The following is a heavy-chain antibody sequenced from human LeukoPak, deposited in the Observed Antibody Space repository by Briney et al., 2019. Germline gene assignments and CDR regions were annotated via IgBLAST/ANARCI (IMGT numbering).Heavy chain of an antibody. CDR1: GFTFTYYT. V-gene: IGHV3-21*01. CDR2: ISSSSNYI. J-gene: IGHJ3*02. CDR3: ARGGAAAGLDAFDI. Sequence: GGSLRLSCAASGFTFTYYTMNWVRQAPGKGLEWVSSISSSSNYIYYGDSVKGRFAISRDNAKNSLYLQVNSLRAEDTAVYYCARGGAAAGLDAFDIWGQGTMVTVSS. D-gene: IGHD6-13*01.